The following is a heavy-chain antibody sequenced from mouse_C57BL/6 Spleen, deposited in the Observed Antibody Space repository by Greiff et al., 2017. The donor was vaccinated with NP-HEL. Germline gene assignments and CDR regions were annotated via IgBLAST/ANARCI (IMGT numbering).Heavy chain of an antibody. CDR3: ARTVVGRAYYFDY. J-gene: IGHJ2*01. V-gene: IGHV1-53*01. CDR1: GYTFTSYW. CDR2: INPSNGGT. D-gene: IGHD1-1*01. Sequence: QVQLQQPGTELVKPGASVKLSCKASGYTFTSYWMHWVKQRPGQGLEWIGNINPSNGGTNYNEKFKSKATLTVDKSASTAYMQLSSLTSEDSAVYYCARTVVGRAYYFDYWGQGTTLTVSS.